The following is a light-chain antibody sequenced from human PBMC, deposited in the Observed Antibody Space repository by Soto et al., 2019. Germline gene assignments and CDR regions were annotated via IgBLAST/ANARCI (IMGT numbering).Light chain of an antibody. CDR3: QKYSSVPV. V-gene: IGKV1-27*01. Sequence: DIQMTQSPTSLSASVGDRVTITCRASQGIRNYVAWYQQIPGKAPKLLIYAASTLQSGVQSRFSCSGSGTDFTLTINGLQPEDVATYSCQKYSSVPVFGPGTKVEIK. CDR2: AAS. J-gene: IGKJ3*01. CDR1: QGIRNY.